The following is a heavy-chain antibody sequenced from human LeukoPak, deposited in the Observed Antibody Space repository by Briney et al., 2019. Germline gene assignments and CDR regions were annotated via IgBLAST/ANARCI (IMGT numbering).Heavy chain of an antibody. V-gene: IGHV3-11*01. Sequence: GGSLRLSCAASGFTFSDYYMSWIRQAPGKGLEWVSYISSSGSTIYYADSVKGRFTISRDNAKNSLYLQMNSPRAEDTAVYYCARVLVAMIVEYYFDYWGQGTLVTVSS. D-gene: IGHD3-22*01. J-gene: IGHJ4*02. CDR3: ARVLVAMIVEYYFDY. CDR2: ISSSGSTI. CDR1: GFTFSDYY.